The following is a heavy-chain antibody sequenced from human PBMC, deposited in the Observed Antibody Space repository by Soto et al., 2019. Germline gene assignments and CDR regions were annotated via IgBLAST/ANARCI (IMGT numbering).Heavy chain of an antibody. Sequence: QVQLVQSGAEVKKPGASVKVSCKASGYTFTSYGISWVRQAPGQGLEWMGWISAYNGNTNYAQKLHGRVTMTTDTSTSTAYMELRSLRSDDTAVYYCARATTLEFYSGSYPMGYWGQGTLVTVSS. CDR3: ARATTLEFYSGSYPMGY. CDR1: GYTFTSYG. J-gene: IGHJ4*02. D-gene: IGHD1-26*01. CDR2: ISAYNGNT. V-gene: IGHV1-18*04.